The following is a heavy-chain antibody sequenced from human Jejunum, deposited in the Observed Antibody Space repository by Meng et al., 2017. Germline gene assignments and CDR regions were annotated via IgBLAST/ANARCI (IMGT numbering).Heavy chain of an antibody. CDR3: ARSTHSSASE. D-gene: IGHD6-19*01. V-gene: IGHV3-7*01. CDR2: IKEDGSEK. J-gene: IGHJ4*02. Sequence: GESLKISCAASGFTFSNYWISWVRQAPGKGLEWVAHIKEDGSEKFYVDSVKGRFTTSRDNAKSSLYLQMSSLRAEDTAVYYCARSTHSSASEWGQGTLVTVSS. CDR1: GFTFSNYW.